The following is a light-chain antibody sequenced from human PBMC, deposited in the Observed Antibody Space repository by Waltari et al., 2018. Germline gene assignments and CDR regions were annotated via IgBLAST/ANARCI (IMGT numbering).Light chain of an antibody. CDR2: DAS. CDR3: QQRSNWPPT. J-gene: IGKJ5*01. Sequence: EIVLTQSPATLSLSPGERATLSCRASQSVSIYLAWYQQKPGQAPRLLIYDASNSATGIPARFSVSGSGTYFTLTLSSLEPEDFSFYYCQQRSNWPPTFAQWTRLEI. V-gene: IGKV3-11*01. CDR1: QSVSIY.